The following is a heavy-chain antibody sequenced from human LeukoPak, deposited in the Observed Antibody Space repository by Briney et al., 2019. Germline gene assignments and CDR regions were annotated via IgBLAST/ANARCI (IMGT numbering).Heavy chain of an antibody. V-gene: IGHV1-8*01. CDR2: MNPNSGNT. D-gene: IGHD2-2*01. CDR1: GYTFTSYD. J-gene: IGHJ5*02. CDR3: ARGPPRRVPAAIFPRKTNQTWFDP. Sequence: ASVKVSCKASGYTFTSYDINWVRQATGQGLEWMGWMNPNSGNTGYAQKFQGRVTMTRNTSISTAYMELSSLRSEDTAVYYCARGPPRRVPAAIFPRKTNQTWFDPWGQGTLVTVSS.